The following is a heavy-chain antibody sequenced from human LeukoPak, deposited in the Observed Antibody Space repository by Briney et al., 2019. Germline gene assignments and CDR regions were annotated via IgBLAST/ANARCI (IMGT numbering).Heavy chain of an antibody. D-gene: IGHD6-13*01. V-gene: IGHV3-66*01. CDR2: IYSGGST. CDR1: GFTVSSNY. CDR3: ARGGSSRFDQ. Sequence: GGSLRLSCAASGFTVSSNYMSWVRQAPGKGLEWVSVIYSGGSTYYADSVKGRFTISRDNAKNSLDLQMSSLRADDTAVYYCARGGSSRFDQWGQGTLVTVSS. J-gene: IGHJ4*02.